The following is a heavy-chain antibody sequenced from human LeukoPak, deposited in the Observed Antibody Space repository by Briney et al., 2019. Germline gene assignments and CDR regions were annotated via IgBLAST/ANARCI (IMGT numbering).Heavy chain of an antibody. CDR2: IYYSGST. V-gene: IGHV4-59*01. Sequence: PSETLSPTCTVSGGSTRSYYGSWIRQPPGKGLEWIGSIYYSGSTSYSPSLKSRVTISVDTSKNQFSLKLSSVTAADTAVYYCARESANWRAFDIWGQGTMVTVSS. CDR3: ARESANWRAFDI. CDR1: GGSTRSYY. J-gene: IGHJ3*02. D-gene: IGHD7-27*01.